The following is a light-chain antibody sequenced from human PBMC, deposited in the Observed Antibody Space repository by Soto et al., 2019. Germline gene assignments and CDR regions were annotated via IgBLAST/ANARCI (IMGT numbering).Light chain of an antibody. CDR3: QQYYDWRWT. CDR1: QSVSSN. Sequence: EIVMTQSPATLSVSPGERATLSCRASQSVSSNLAWYQQKPGQAPRLLIYGASTRATGIPARFSGSGSGTEFALPISRLQQDDGEVYFSQQYYDWRWTFGQGTKVETK. CDR2: GAS. V-gene: IGKV3-15*01. J-gene: IGKJ1*01.